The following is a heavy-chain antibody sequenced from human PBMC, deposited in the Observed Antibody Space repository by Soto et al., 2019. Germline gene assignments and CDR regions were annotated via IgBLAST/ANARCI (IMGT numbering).Heavy chain of an antibody. CDR2: ILSSSSTI. D-gene: IGHD6-13*01. CDR3: ARRSLGTSLAAFDI. CDR1: GFTFSSYN. Sequence: EVQLVESGGGLVQPGGSLRLSCAASGFTFSSYNMNWVRQAPGKGLEWVSYILSSSSTIYYADSVKGRFTISRDNAKNSLYLQMNSLRDEDTAVYYCARRSLGTSLAAFDIWGQGTMVTVSS. J-gene: IGHJ3*02. V-gene: IGHV3-48*02.